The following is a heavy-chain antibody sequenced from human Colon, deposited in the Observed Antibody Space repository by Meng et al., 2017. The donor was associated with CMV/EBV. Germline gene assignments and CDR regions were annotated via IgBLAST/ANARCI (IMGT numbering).Heavy chain of an antibody. CDR1: GFPFSDYE. V-gene: IGHV3-48*03. D-gene: IGHD3-10*02. CDR2: ISSGGSAI. Sequence: GESLKISCAASGFPFSDYEMNWVRQAPGKGLEWISYISSGGSAIHYADSVKGRFTISRDNAKNSLYLQMNSLRTEDMAVYYCARGQGTMYDWGHGTLVTVSS. J-gene: IGHJ4*01. CDR3: ARGQGTMYD.